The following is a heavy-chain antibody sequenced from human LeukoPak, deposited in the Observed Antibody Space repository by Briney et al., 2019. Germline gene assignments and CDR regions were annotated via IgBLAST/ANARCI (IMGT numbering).Heavy chain of an antibody. Sequence: PGGSLRLSCAASGFTFSTYWMSWVRQAPGKGLEWVANINQDGSEKYYVDSVKGRFTISRDSAKNSLFLQMNSLRVEDTAVYYCARGYWNFDLWGRGILVTVSS. CDR2: INQDGSEK. CDR3: ARGYWNFDL. CDR1: GFTFSTYW. J-gene: IGHJ2*01. V-gene: IGHV3-7*04.